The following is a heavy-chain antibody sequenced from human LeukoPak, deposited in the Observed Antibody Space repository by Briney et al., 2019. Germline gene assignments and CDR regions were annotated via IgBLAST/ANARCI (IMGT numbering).Heavy chain of an antibody. CDR2: IGTGGDT. J-gene: IGHJ6*02. D-gene: IGHD2-8*01. V-gene: IGHV3-13*01. Sequence: GGSLRLSCAASGFTFSNYDFHWVRQAPGKGLEWVSAIGTGGDTYYAGSVKGRFTISRENAKNSLYLQMNSLTAGDTAVYYCAREMVYDHDNGVGSAYHYYYGMDVWGQGTTVTVSS. CDR3: AREMVYDHDNGVGSAYHYYYGMDV. CDR1: GFTFSNYD.